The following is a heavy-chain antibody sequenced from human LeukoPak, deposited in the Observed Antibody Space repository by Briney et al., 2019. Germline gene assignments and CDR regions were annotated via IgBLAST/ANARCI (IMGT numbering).Heavy chain of an antibody. CDR1: GFTFSSYA. CDR2: ISGSGGST. CDR3: AKAMVRGVITFPFDY. V-gene: IGHV3-23*01. D-gene: IGHD3-10*01. J-gene: IGHJ4*02. Sequence: GGSLRLSCAASGFTFSSYAMSRVRQAPGKGLEWVSAISGSGGSTYYADSVKGRFTISRDNSKNTLYLQMNSLRAEDTAVYYCAKAMVRGVITFPFDYWGQGTLVTVSS.